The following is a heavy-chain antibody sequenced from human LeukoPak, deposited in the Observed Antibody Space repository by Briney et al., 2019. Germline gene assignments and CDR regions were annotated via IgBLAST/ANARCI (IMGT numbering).Heavy chain of an antibody. Sequence: SETLSLTCSVSGDPMTSYYWSWIRQPPGKGLEWIGFVYYTGSTNYNPSLKSRVTILVDTSKNQFSLKLSSVTAADTAVYYCARQEGYSYGYIGLDNWGQGTLVTVSS. V-gene: IGHV4-59*08. CDR2: VYYTGST. D-gene: IGHD5-18*01. CDR1: GDPMTSYY. CDR3: ARQEGYSYGYIGLDN. J-gene: IGHJ4*02.